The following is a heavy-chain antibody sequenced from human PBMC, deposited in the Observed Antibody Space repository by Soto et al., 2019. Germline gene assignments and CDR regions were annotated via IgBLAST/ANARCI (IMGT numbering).Heavy chain of an antibody. CDR3: AKYSTSWRGGQFDY. D-gene: IGHD6-13*01. CDR2: VSSSGGST. V-gene: IGHV3-23*01. J-gene: IGHJ4*02. Sequence: EVQLLESGGGLVQPGGSLRLSCAASGFTFSSYAMSWVRQAPGKGLEWVLAVSSSGGSTYYADSVKGRLTISRDNSKNTLYLQINSLRAEDTAVYYCAKYSTSWRGGQFDYWGQGTLVTVSS. CDR1: GFTFSSYA.